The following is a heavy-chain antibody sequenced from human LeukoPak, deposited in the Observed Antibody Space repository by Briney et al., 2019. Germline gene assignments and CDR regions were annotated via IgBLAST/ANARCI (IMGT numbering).Heavy chain of an antibody. CDR1: GYTLAELS. J-gene: IGHJ4*02. CDR2: FDPEDGET. V-gene: IGHV1-24*01. D-gene: IGHD3-9*01. Sequence: GASVKVSCKASGYTLAELSMHWVRRAPGQGLEWMGGFDPEDGETIYAQKLQGRVTMTEDTSTDTAYMELSSLRSEDTAVYYCATDLIRELRYLDYWGQGTLVTVSS. CDR3: ATDLIRELRYLDY.